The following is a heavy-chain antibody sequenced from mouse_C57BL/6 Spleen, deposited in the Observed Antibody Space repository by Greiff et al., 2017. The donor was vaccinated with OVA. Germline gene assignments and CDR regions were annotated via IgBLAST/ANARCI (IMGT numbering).Heavy chain of an antibody. V-gene: IGHV1-26*01. CDR2: INPNNGGT. Sequence: EVQLQQSGPELVKPGASVKISCKASGYTFTDYYMNWVKQSHGKSLEWIGDINPNNGGTSYNQKFKGKATLTVDKSSSTAYMELRSLTSEDSAVYYCARGGLRRRYFDYWGQGTTLTVSS. J-gene: IGHJ2*01. D-gene: IGHD2-4*01. CDR1: GYTFTDYY. CDR3: ARGGLRRRYFDY.